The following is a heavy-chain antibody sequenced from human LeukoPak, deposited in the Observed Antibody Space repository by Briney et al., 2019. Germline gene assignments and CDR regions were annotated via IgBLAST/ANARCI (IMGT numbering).Heavy chain of an antibody. CDR2: ISGSGGST. D-gene: IGHD3-22*01. J-gene: IGHJ4*02. V-gene: IGHV3-23*01. CDR3: AKEPYYYDSSGYWDY. CDR1: GFTFSSYA. Sequence: GGSLRLSCAASGFTFSSYAMSWVRQAPGKGLEWVSAISGSGGSTYYADSVKGRFTISRDNSKSTLYLQMNSLRAEDTAVYYGAKEPYYYDSSGYWDYWGQGTLVTVSS.